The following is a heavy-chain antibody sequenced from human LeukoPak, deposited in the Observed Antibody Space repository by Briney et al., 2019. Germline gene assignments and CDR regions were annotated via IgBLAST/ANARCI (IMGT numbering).Heavy chain of an antibody. CDR1: GGSISSSSYY. J-gene: IGHJ4*02. Sequence: SETLSLTCTVSGGSISSSSYYWGWIRQPPGKGLEWIGSIYYSGSTYYNPSLKSRVTISVDTSKNQFSLKLSSVTAADTAVYYCARDKSSGWSVYYFDYWGQGTLVTVSS. CDR3: ARDKSSGWSVYYFDY. V-gene: IGHV4-39*07. D-gene: IGHD6-19*01. CDR2: IYYSGST.